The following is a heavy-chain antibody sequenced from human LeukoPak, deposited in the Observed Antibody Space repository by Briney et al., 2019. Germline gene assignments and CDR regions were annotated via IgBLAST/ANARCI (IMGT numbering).Heavy chain of an antibody. V-gene: IGHV3-23*01. J-gene: IGHJ4*02. Sequence: GGSLRLTCAASGFTFSNYAMSWIRQAPGKGLEWVSGISGGAGTPYYADSVKRRFTISRDNSKHTLYLQMSSLRAEDTAVYYWAKRRTTVITRDNFDYWGQGTLVTVSS. D-gene: IGHD4-17*01. CDR3: AKRRTTVITRDNFDY. CDR2: ISGGAGTP. CDR1: GFTFSNYA.